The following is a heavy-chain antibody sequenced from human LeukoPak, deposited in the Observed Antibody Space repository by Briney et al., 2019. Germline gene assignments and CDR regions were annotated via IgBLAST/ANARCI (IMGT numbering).Heavy chain of an antibody. Sequence: GGSLRLSCAVSGFTFSTYLMSWVRQAPGKGLEWVANIKQDGSEKYYVDSVKGRFTISRDNSENTLYLQMNSLRVEDTAMYFCARDPPRGFGNAFDIWGQGTMVTVSP. CDR3: ARDPPRGFGNAFDI. D-gene: IGHD2-15*01. CDR2: IKQDGSEK. J-gene: IGHJ3*02. CDR1: GFTFSTYL. V-gene: IGHV3-7*03.